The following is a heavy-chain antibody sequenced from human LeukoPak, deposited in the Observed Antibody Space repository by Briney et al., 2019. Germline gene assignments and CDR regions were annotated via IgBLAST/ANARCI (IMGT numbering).Heavy chain of an antibody. CDR3: ATAKSLRYYYMDV. Sequence: ASGKVSCKVSGYTLTELSMHWVRQAPGKGLEWMGGFDPEDGETIYAQKFQGRVTMTEDTSTDTAYMELSSLRSEDTAVYYCATAKSLRYYYMDVWGKGTTVTVSS. CDR1: GYTLTELS. D-gene: IGHD4/OR15-4a*01. CDR2: FDPEDGET. J-gene: IGHJ6*03. V-gene: IGHV1-24*01.